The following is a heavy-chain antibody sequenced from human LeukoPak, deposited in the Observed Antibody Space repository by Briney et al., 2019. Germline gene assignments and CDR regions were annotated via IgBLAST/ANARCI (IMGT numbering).Heavy chain of an antibody. CDR3: ARGTASITILYGKDDY. CDR2: IFISSSYI. CDR1: GFTFSSYS. V-gene: IGHV3-21*01. D-gene: IGHD3-3*01. Sequence: KPGGGLRLSCAASGFTFSSYSMNWVRQAPGKGLEWVSSIFISSSYISYADSVKGRFTISRDNAKNSLYLQMNSLRAEDTAVYYCARGTASITILYGKDDYWGQGTLVTVSS. J-gene: IGHJ4*02.